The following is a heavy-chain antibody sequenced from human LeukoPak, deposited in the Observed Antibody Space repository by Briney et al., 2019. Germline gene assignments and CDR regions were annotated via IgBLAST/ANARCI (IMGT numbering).Heavy chain of an antibody. CDR2: INHSGST. J-gene: IGHJ4*02. CDR3: ARDNTYCSGSRCYDRFDY. Sequence: SETLSLTCAVYGGSFSGSYWSWIRQPPGKGLEWIGEINHSGSTNYNPSLKSRVTISLDTSKNQFSLKLSSVTAEDTAVYYCARDNTYCSGSRCYDRFDYWGQGTLVTVSS. CDR1: GGSFSGSY. V-gene: IGHV4-34*01. D-gene: IGHD2-15*01.